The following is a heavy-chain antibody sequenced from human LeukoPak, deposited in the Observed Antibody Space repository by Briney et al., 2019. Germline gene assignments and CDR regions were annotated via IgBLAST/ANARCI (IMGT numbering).Heavy chain of an antibody. D-gene: IGHD1-26*01. CDR2: SGSGDNT. J-gene: IGHJ6*02. V-gene: IGHV3-23*01. CDR3: AKDGIVGATVDYYGMDV. Sequence: GGSLRLSCAASGFSFGSYALSWVRQAPGKGLEWVSVSGSGDNTHYTDPVKGRFTISRDNSKNTLYLQMNSLRAEDTAVYYCAKDGIVGATVDYYGMDVWGQGTTVTVSS. CDR1: GFSFGSYA.